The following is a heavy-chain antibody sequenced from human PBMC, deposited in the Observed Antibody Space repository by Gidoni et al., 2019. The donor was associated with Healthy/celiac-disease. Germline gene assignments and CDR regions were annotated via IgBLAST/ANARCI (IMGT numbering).Heavy chain of an antibody. Sequence: QVQLVQSGAEVQKPGASLKVSCKASGSTFTSCDINWVRQATGQGLEWMGRLNPNSGNTGYSQKFQGRVTMTRNTSISTAYMELSSLRSEDTAVFYCARAPFRSRGYSGDYFFDYWGQGTLVTVSS. CDR1: GSTFTSCD. D-gene: IGHD5-12*01. CDR3: ARAPFRSRGYSGDYFFDY. CDR2: LNPNSGNT. J-gene: IGHJ4*02. V-gene: IGHV1-8*01.